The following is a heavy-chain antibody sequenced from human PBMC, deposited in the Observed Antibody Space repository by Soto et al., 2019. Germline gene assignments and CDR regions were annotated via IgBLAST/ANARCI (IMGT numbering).Heavy chain of an antibody. CDR1: GFTFSSYD. Sequence: PGGSLRLSCAASGFTFSSYDMHWVRQATGKGLEWVSAIGTAGDTYYPGSVKGRFTISRENAKNSLYLQMNSLRAEDTAVYYCARGTYSSSPGAYYYYGMDVWGQGTTVTVSS. V-gene: IGHV3-13*01. D-gene: IGHD6-6*01. J-gene: IGHJ6*02. CDR3: ARGTYSSSPGAYYYYGMDV. CDR2: IGTAGDT.